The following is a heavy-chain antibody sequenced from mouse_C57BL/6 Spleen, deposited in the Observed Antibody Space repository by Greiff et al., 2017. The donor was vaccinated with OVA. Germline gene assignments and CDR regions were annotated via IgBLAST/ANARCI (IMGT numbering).Heavy chain of an antibody. J-gene: IGHJ3*01. CDR3: TSPDYYGSSPAWFAY. V-gene: IGHV1-15*01. D-gene: IGHD1-1*01. CDR1: GYTFTDYE. Sequence: VQLQQSGAELVRPGASVTLSCKASGYTFTDYEMRWVKQTPVHGLEWIGAIDPETGGTAYNQKFKGKAILTADKSSSTAYMELRSLTSEDSAVYYCTSPDYYGSSPAWFAYWGQGTLVTVSA. CDR2: IDPETGGT.